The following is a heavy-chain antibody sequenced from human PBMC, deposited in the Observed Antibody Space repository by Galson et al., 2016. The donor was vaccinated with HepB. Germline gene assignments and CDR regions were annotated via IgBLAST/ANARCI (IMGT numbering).Heavy chain of an antibody. D-gene: IGHD3-22*01. V-gene: IGHV3-11*01. Sequence: SLRLSCAASGFTFSDYYMTWIRQAPGKGLEWLSYIGSSGNSVYYADSVRGRFTISRDSAKNSLYLQMNSLRVEDTAVYYCARPLELSSGLGVWGPGTTVTVPS. CDR2: IGSSGNSV. CDR1: GFTFSDYY. J-gene: IGHJ6*02. CDR3: ARPLELSSGLGV.